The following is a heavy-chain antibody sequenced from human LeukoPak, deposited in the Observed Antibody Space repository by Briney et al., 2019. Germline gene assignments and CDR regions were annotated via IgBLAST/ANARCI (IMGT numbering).Heavy chain of an antibody. Sequence: DPGGSLRLSCAASGFTFSSYWMHWVRQAPGKGLVWVSRINSDGSTTNYADSVKGRFTISRDNAKNTLYLQMNSLRAEDTAVYYCARGGFRAYYCDSWGQGTLVTVSS. D-gene: IGHD3-10*01. CDR2: INSDGSTT. V-gene: IGHV3-74*01. CDR1: GFTFSSYW. CDR3: ARGGFRAYYCDS. J-gene: IGHJ4*02.